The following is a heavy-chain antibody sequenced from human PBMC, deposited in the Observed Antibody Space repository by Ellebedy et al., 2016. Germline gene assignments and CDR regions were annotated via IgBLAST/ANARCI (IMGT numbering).Heavy chain of an antibody. CDR3: ASTITFGGVIVNIYYFDY. CDR1: GFTFSDYY. Sequence: GESLKISXAASGFTFSDYYMSWIRQAPGKGLEWVSYISSSGSTIYYADSVKGRFTISRDNAKNSLYLQMNSLRAEDTAVYYCASTITFGGVIVNIYYFDYWGQGTLVTVSS. CDR2: ISSSGSTI. J-gene: IGHJ4*02. V-gene: IGHV3-11*04. D-gene: IGHD3-16*02.